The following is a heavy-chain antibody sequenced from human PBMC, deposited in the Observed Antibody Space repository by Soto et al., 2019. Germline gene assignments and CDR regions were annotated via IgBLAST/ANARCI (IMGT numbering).Heavy chain of an antibody. J-gene: IGHJ4*02. Sequence: EVQLVQSGAEVKKPGESLRISCKGSGYSSNNYWLTWVRQMPGKGLEWLGRIDPSDSYTRYSPSFQGHATISVDKSMSSAYLQWSSLKASDTAIYYCARLAEYSGSSPHYFDYWGQGTLVTVSS. CDR2: IDPSDSYT. V-gene: IGHV5-10-1*03. CDR3: ARLAEYSGSSPHYFDY. CDR1: GYSSNNYW. D-gene: IGHD1-26*01.